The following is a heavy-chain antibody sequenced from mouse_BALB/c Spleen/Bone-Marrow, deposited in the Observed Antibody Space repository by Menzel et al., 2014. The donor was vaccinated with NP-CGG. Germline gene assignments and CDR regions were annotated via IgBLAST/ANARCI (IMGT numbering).Heavy chain of an antibody. D-gene: IGHD2-1*01. V-gene: IGHV14-3*02. Sequence: VQLKQSGAELVKPGASVKLSCTASGFNTKDTYMHWVKQRPEQGLEWIGRIDPANGNTKYDPKFQGKATITADTSSNTAYLQLSSLTSEDTAVYYCARYGNYCYAMDYWGQGTSVTVSS. CDR2: IDPANGNT. J-gene: IGHJ4*01. CDR1: GFNTKDTY. CDR3: ARYGNYCYAMDY.